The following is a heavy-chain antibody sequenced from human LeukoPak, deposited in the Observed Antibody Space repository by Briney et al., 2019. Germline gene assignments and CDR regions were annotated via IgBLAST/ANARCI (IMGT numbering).Heavy chain of an antibody. J-gene: IGHJ4*02. CDR2: IKKDGSAN. CDR1: GFTFSTYW. D-gene: IGHD3-10*01. V-gene: IGHV3-7*01. Sequence: GGSLRLSCGAYGFTFSTYWMGWVSQTPEKGGEWVADIKKDGSANYYVDSVKGRFTISRDNAKNSLYPQMNSLRAEDTAVYYCARHWELGPTYYFDYWGQGTLVTVSS. CDR3: ARHWELGPTYYFDY.